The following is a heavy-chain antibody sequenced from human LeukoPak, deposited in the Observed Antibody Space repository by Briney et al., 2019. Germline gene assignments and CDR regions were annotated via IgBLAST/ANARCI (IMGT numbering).Heavy chain of an antibody. V-gene: IGHV1-18*01. Sequence: EASVKVSCKASGYTFTSYGISWVRQAPGQGLEWMGWISAYNGNTNYAQKLQGRVTMTTDTSTSTAYMELRSLRSDDTAVYYCARAPSGSYPDAFDIWGQGTMVTVSS. CDR3: ARAPSGSYPDAFDI. CDR2: ISAYNGNT. J-gene: IGHJ3*02. D-gene: IGHD1-26*01. CDR1: GYTFTSYG.